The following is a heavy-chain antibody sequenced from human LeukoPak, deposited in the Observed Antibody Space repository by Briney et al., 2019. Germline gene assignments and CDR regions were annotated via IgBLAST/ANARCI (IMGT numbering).Heavy chain of an antibody. CDR2: INPNSGGT. D-gene: IGHD6-13*01. V-gene: IGHV1-2*06. Sequence: GASVKVSCMASGYTFTGYSMHWVRQAPGQGLEWMGRINPNSGGTNYAQKFQDRVTMTRDTSISTAYMELSSLRSDDTAVYYCARDRLAAGGSGAWGQGTLVTVSS. CDR1: GYTFTGYS. J-gene: IGHJ5*02. CDR3: ARDRLAAGGSGA.